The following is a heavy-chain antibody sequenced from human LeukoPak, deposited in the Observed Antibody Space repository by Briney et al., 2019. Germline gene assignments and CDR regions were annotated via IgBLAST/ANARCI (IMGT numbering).Heavy chain of an antibody. CDR2: IIPFFGTA. V-gene: IGHV1-69*06. CDR1: GGTFSSYA. Sequence: ASVKVSCTASGGTFSSYAVSWVRQAPGQGLDWMGGIIPFFGTANYAQKFQGRVTLTADKFPTTPYMELNSLRSEDTAVYYCARVRRTGSAYDAFDIWGQGTMVTVSS. D-gene: IGHD1-26*01. CDR3: ARVRRTGSAYDAFDI. J-gene: IGHJ3*02.